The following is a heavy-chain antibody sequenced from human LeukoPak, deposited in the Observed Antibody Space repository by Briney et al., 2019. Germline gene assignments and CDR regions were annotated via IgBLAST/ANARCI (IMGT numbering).Heavy chain of an antibody. CDR1: GGSISSYY. V-gene: IGHV4-59*01. J-gene: IGHJ4*02. Sequence: SETLSLTCTVSGGSISSYYWSWIRQPPGKGLEWIGYIYYSGSTNYNPSLKSRVTISVDTSKNQFSLKLSSVTAADTAVYYCARRKGSGWYGGDLDYWGQGTLVTVSS. D-gene: IGHD6-19*01. CDR2: IYYSGST. CDR3: ARRKGSGWYGGDLDY.